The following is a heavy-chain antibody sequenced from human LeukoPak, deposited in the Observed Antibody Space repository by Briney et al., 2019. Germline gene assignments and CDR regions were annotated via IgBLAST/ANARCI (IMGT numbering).Heavy chain of an antibody. Sequence: GGSLRLSCAASGFTFSSYSMNWVRQAPGKGLEWVSSISSSSSYIYYADSVKGRFTISRDNAKNSLYLQMNSLRAEDTAVYYCARSVLRRIAVAGREYYFDYWGQGTLVTVSS. CDR3: ARSVLRRIAVAGREYYFDY. CDR2: ISSSSSYI. V-gene: IGHV3-21*04. CDR1: GFTFSSYS. D-gene: IGHD6-19*01. J-gene: IGHJ4*02.